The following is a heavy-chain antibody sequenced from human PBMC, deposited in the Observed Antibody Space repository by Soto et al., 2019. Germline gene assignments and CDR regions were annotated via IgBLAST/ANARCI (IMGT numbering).Heavy chain of an antibody. D-gene: IGHD6-19*01. Sequence: SVKVSCKASGGTFSIYAISGVVQAALQGLEWMGGIIPIFGTANYAQKFQGRVTITADESTSTAYMELSSLRSEDTAVYYCARDSERAVATDDWFDPWGQGTLVTVSS. CDR2: IIPIFGTA. CDR3: ARDSERAVATDDWFDP. V-gene: IGHV1-69*13. CDR1: GGTFSIYA. J-gene: IGHJ5*02.